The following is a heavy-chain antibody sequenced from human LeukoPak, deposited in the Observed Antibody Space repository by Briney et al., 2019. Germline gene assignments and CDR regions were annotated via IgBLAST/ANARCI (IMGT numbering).Heavy chain of an antibody. Sequence: GGSLRLSCAASGFTFSSYAISWVRQAPGKGLEWVSAISKSGDSTYYADSVKGRFTISRDNSKNTVYLQMNSLRVEDTAVYYCAKLSGWTGWFFDYWGQGTVVTVSS. J-gene: IGHJ4*02. D-gene: IGHD6-19*01. CDR2: ISKSGDST. V-gene: IGHV3-23*01. CDR3: AKLSGWTGWFFDY. CDR1: GFTFSSYA.